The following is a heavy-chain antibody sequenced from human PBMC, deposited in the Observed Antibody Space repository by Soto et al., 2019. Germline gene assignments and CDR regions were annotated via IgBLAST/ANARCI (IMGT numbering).Heavy chain of an antibody. D-gene: IGHD3-9*01. CDR2: ISAYNGNT. Sequence: QVQLVQSGAEVKKPGASVKVSCKASGYTFTSYGISWVRQAPGQGLEWMGWISAYNGNTNYAQKLQGRVTMTTDTSTSKGYMEVRRLGTCETALLYCAGQPNLFCFRGQGTLVTVSS. CDR3: AGQPNLFCF. J-gene: IGHJ4*02. V-gene: IGHV1-18*01. CDR1: GYTFTSYG.